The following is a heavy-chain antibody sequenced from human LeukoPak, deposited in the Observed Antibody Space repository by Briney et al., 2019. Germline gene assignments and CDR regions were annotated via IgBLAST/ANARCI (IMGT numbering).Heavy chain of an antibody. CDR1: GYTFTGYY. CDR2: ISAYNGNT. J-gene: IGHJ4*02. V-gene: IGHV1-18*04. Sequence: ASVKVSCKASGYTFTGYYMHWVRQAPGQGLEWMGWISAYNGNTNYAQKLQGRVTMTTDTSTSTAYMELRSLRSDDTAVYYCARDRGSHATDYWGQGTLVTVSS. CDR3: ARDRGSHATDY. D-gene: IGHD1-26*01.